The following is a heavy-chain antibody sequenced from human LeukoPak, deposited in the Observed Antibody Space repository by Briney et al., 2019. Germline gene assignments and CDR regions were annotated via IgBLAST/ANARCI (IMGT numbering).Heavy chain of an antibody. D-gene: IGHD4-23*01. J-gene: IGHJ4*02. CDR2: ISAYNGNT. Sequence: GASVKVSCKASGYTFTSYGISWVRQAPGQGLEWMGWISAYNGNTNYAQKLQGRVTMTTDTSTSTAYMELRSLRSDDTAVYYCAREAAMTTVVTPSQFDYWGQGTLVTVSS. CDR3: AREAAMTTVVTPSQFDY. V-gene: IGHV1-18*01. CDR1: GYTFTSYG.